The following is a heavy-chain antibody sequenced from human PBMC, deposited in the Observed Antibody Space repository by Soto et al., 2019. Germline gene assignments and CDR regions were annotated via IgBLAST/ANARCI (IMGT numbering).Heavy chain of an antibody. CDR2: ISSSISTK. J-gene: IGHJ4*02. D-gene: IGHD6-6*01. CDR3: TRGGVARRDY. CDR1: GFTFSNYG. Sequence: PGGSLRLSCAASGFTFSNYGMNWVRQAPGKGLAWVSYISSSISTKQYADSVKGRFTISRDNAKNSPYLQMNSLREEDTAVYYCTRGGVARRDYWAQGTMATVSS. V-gene: IGHV3-48*02.